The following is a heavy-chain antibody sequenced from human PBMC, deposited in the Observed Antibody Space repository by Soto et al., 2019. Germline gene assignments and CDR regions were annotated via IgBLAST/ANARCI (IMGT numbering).Heavy chain of an antibody. D-gene: IGHD3-10*01. Sequence: QVQLVQSGAEVKKPGSSVKVSCKASGGTFSSYAISWVRQAPGQGLEWMGGIIPFFGTANYAQKFQGRATITAHGSASTAYMQLSSLRSEDTAVYYCGRGDGGRGEAYGSGSYSDYWGQGTLLTLSS. V-gene: IGHV1-69*01. CDR1: GGTFSSYA. J-gene: IGHJ4*02. CDR2: IIPFFGTA. CDR3: GRGDGGRGEAYGSGSYSDY.